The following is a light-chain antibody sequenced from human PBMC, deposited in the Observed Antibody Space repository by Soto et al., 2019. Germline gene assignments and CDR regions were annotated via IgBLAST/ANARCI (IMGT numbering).Light chain of an antibody. V-gene: IGKV1-39*01. J-gene: IGKJ4*01. CDR2: STS. CDR3: QQYGSSLT. CDR1: QSVSNY. Sequence: DIQMTQSPSSLSASVGDRVTITCRASQSVSNYLNWYRQLPGKAPTLLIYSTSTLQSGVPSRFSGSGSGTDFTLTISRLEPEDFAVYYCQQYGSSLTFGGGTKVDIK.